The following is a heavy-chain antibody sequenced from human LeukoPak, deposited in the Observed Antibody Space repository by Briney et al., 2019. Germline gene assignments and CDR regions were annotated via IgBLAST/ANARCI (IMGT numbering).Heavy chain of an antibody. V-gene: IGHV3-15*01. CDR2: IKTKADGLST. J-gene: IGHJ3*01. Sequence: PGGSLRLSCGASGFTFPNAWMSWVRQAPGKGLEWVARIKTKADGLSTDYAPPVQGRFFISRDESRDMVYLQMSSLQTEDTAIYYCTRVKAGGHYTFDFWGQGTTVTVSS. CDR1: GFTFPNAW. CDR3: TRVKAGGHYTFDF. D-gene: IGHD3-22*01.